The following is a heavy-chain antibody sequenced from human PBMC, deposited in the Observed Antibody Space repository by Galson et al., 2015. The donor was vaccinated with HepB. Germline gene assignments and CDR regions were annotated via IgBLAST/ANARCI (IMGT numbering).Heavy chain of an antibody. CDR1: GFTFSSNP. D-gene: IGHD6-13*01. V-gene: IGHV3-23*01. CDR2: ISGSGGNT. J-gene: IGHJ4*02. CDR3: AILWAAGSDY. Sequence: AMRLCCAASGFTFSSNPMSCGRQAPGTGQDWVSLISGSGGNTYYADSVKGRFTISRDNSKNTLYLQMNSLRAEDTAVYYCAILWAAGSDYWGQGTLVIVSS.